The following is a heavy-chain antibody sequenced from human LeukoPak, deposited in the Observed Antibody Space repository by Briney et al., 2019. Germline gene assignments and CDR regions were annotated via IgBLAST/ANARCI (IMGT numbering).Heavy chain of an antibody. D-gene: IGHD3-10*01. Sequence: GGSLRLSCAASGFTFSSYWMSWVRQAPGKGLEWVANIKQDGREKYYVDSVKGRFTISRDNSRNIMNLQTDSLRPEDTALYYCARAMVRGVIPYWGQGTLVTVSS. V-gene: IGHV3-7*01. J-gene: IGHJ4*02. CDR3: ARAMVRGVIPY. CDR2: IKQDGREK. CDR1: GFTFSSYW.